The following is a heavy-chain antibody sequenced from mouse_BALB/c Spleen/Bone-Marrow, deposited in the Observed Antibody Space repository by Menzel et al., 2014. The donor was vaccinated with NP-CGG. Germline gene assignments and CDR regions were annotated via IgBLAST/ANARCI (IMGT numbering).Heavy chain of an antibody. CDR3: RRSRAMDN. V-gene: IGHV1-26*01. J-gene: IGHJ4*01. CDR1: GYTFTDYY. CDR2: INPNSGDT. Sequence: EVQLQQSGPELVEPGASVKMSCKASGYTFTDYYMKWVKQSHGMSLEWIGDINPNSGDTLYNQKFKGKATLTVDKSSSTAYMQLNSLTSEDSAVYYCRRSRAMDNWGQGTSVTVSS.